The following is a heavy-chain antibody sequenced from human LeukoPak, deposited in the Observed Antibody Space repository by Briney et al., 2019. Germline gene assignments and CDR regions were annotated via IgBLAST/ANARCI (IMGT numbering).Heavy chain of an antibody. V-gene: IGHV3-30*04. D-gene: IGHD3-9*01. CDR3: ARDHDILTGYYTGPPYYYYGMDV. CDR2: ISYDGSNK. Sequence: PGGSLRLSCAASGFTFSSYAMYWVRQAPGKGQEWVAVISYDGSNKYYADSVKGRFTISRDNSKNTLYLQMNSLRAEDTAVYYCARDHDILTGYYTGPPYYYYGMDVWGQGTTVTVSS. CDR1: GFTFSSYA. J-gene: IGHJ6*02.